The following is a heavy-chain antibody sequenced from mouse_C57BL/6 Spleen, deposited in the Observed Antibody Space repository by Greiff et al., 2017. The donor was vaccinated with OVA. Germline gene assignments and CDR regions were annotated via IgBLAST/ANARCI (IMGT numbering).Heavy chain of an antibody. D-gene: IGHD1-1*01. V-gene: IGHV1-82*01. CDR1: GYAFSSSW. J-gene: IGHJ1*03. CDR2: IYPGDGDT. CDR3: ASSYYGSSLYFDV. Sequence: QVQLKQSGPELVKPGASVTISCKASGYAFSSSWMNWVKQRPGKGLEWIGRIYPGDGDTNYNGKFKGKATLTADKSSSTAYMQLSSLTSEDSAVYFCASSYYGSSLYFDVWGTGTTVTVSS.